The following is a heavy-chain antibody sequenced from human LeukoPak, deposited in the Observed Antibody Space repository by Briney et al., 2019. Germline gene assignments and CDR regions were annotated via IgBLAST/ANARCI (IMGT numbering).Heavy chain of an antibody. CDR3: ARDVSHRLFYDSSGYYILFDC. J-gene: IGHJ4*02. CDR1: GYMFSSYG. D-gene: IGHD3-22*01. CDR2: ISANNGNA. Sequence: ASVTVSCKASGYMFSSYGISWVRQAPGQGLEWMGWISANNGNANYAQKLQGRVTMTRDTSTGTAYMELRSLRSDDTAVYYCARDVSHRLFYDSSGYYILFDCWGQGTLVTVSS. V-gene: IGHV1-18*01.